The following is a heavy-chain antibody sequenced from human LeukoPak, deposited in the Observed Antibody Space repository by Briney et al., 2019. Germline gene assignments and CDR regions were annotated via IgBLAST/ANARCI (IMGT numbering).Heavy chain of an antibody. Sequence: PGRSLRLSCAASGFTFSSYAMHWVRQAPGKGLEWVAVISYDGSNKYYADSVKGRFTISRDNSKNTLYLQMNSLRAEDTAVYYCARDSRIYDQSGDWGQGTLVTVSS. CDR2: ISYDGSNK. D-gene: IGHD5/OR15-5a*01. CDR3: ARDSRIYDQSGD. J-gene: IGHJ4*02. V-gene: IGHV3-30-3*01. CDR1: GFTFSSYA.